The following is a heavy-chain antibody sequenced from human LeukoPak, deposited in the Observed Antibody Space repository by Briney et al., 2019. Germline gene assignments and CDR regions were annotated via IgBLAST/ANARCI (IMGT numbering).Heavy chain of an antibody. V-gene: IGHV4-59*08. CDR1: GGSISSYY. D-gene: IGHD6-13*01. J-gene: IGHJ5*02. Sequence: SETLSLTCTVSGGSISSYYWSWIRQPPGKGLEWIGYIYYSGITNYNPSLKSRVTISVDTSKNQFSLKLSSVTAADTAVYYCASSGYSQNWFDPWGQGTLVTVSS. CDR3: ASSGYSQNWFDP. CDR2: IYYSGIT.